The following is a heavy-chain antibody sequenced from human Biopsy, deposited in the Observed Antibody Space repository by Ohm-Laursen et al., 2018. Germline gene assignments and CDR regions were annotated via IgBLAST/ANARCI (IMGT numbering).Heavy chain of an antibody. J-gene: IGHJ5*02. Sequence: SVKVSCKASGDSFTSYAIGWVRQAPGHGLEWMGGIIPTPNVATYAQKFQGRITITADESTSTAYMELSSLTSDDTAVYFCARGEGSSWFDPWGHGTLVTVSS. CDR3: ARGEGSSWFDP. V-gene: IGHV1-69*10. D-gene: IGHD1-26*01. CDR1: GDSFTSYA. CDR2: IIPTPNVA.